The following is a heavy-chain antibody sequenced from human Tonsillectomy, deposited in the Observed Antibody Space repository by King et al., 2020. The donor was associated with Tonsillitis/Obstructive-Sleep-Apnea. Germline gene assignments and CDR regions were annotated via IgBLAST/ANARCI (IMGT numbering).Heavy chain of an antibody. V-gene: IGHV1-69*12. CDR3: ARDVDHSYDY. J-gene: IGHJ4*02. D-gene: IGHD4-11*01. CDR2: IIPILGTS. CDR1: GGTFSSYA. Sequence: QLVQSGAEVKKPGSSVKVSCKASGGTFSSYAFSWVRQAPGQGLQWMGGIIPILGTSNYAQNFQGRVTITADESSSTAYMELSSLRSEDTAVYYFARDVDHSYDYWGQGTLVTVSS.